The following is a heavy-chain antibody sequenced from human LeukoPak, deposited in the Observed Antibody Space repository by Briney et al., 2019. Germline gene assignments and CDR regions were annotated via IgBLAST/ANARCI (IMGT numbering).Heavy chain of an antibody. Sequence: MHWXXXAPXXXLXWVSYISSSGSTIYYADSVKGRFTISRDNAKNSLYLQMNSLRAEDTAVYYCAREDTAGPGDYWGQGTLVTVSS. CDR2: ISSSGSTI. D-gene: IGHD5-18*01. V-gene: IGHV3-11*01. J-gene: IGHJ4*02. CDR3: AREDTAGPGDY.